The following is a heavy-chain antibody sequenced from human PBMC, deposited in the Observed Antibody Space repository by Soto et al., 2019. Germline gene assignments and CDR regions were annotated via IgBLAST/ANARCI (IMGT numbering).Heavy chain of an antibody. D-gene: IGHD1-26*01. CDR3: GRRGSGNNSIDY. J-gene: IGHJ4*02. CDR1: GFTFSSYG. V-gene: IGHV3-33*01. Sequence: QVQLVESGGGVVQPGRSLRLSCAASGFTFSSYGMHWVRQAPGKWLEWVAVIWSDGSNKYYADSVKGRFTVSRDNSKNTLYLQMNSLRDEDTAVYYCGRRGSGNNSIDYWGQGTLFTVSS. CDR2: IWSDGSNK.